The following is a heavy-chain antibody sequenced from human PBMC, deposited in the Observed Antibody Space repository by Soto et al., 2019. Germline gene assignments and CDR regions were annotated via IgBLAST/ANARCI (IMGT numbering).Heavy chain of an antibody. Sequence: PSETLSLTCTVSGGSISSYYWSWIRQPPGKGLEWIGYIYYSGSTNYNPSIKSRVTISVDTSKNQFSLKLSSVTAADTAVYYCARHISVSDAFDIWGQGTMVTVSS. J-gene: IGHJ3*02. CDR1: GGSISSYY. CDR2: IYYSGST. CDR3: ARHISVSDAFDI. V-gene: IGHV4-59*08.